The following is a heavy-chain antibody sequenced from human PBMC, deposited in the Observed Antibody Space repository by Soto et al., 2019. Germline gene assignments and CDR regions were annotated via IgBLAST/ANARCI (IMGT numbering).Heavy chain of an antibody. J-gene: IGHJ6*02. CDR3: ARLNAAGYYDSSGFDYYYYGMDA. CDR1: GGSISSGDYY. V-gene: IGHV4-30-4*01. Sequence: SETLSLTCTVSGGSISSGDYYWSWIRQPPGKGLEWIGYIYYSGSTYYNPSLKSRVTISVDTSKNQFSLKLSPVTAADTAVYYCARLNAAGYYDSSGFDYYYYGMDAWGQGTTVTVSS. CDR2: IYYSGST. D-gene: IGHD3-22*01.